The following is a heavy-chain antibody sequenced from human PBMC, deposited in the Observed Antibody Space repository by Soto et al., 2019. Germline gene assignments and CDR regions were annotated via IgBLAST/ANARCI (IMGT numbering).Heavy chain of an antibody. D-gene: IGHD2-15*01. CDR3: ARGGWSLDY. CDR2: IHYTGST. Sequence: QVQLQESGPGLVKPSETLSLTCSVSGGSIISHYWSWIRQPPGKGLEWIGYIHYTGSTDYNPSLKIRLTLSVDTSKNHFSLKLSSVTAADTAVYYCARGGWSLDYWGQGTLVTVSS. CDR1: GGSIISHY. V-gene: IGHV4-59*11. J-gene: IGHJ4*02.